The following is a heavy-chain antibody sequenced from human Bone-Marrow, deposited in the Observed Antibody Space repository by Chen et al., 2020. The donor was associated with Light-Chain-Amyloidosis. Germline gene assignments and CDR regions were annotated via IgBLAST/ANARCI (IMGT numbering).Heavy chain of an antibody. CDR2: IYPDDSDA. D-gene: IGHD5-12*01. J-gene: IGHJ4*02. CDR3: ARRRDGYNFDY. CDR1: GYTFPNYW. Sequence: EVQLEQSGPEVKKAGESLENSCKGSGYTFPNYWIGWVRQMPGKGLEWMGVIYPDDSDARYSPSFEGQVTISADKSITTAYLQWRSLKASDTAMYYCARRRDGYNFDYWGQGTLVTVSS. V-gene: IGHV5-51*01.